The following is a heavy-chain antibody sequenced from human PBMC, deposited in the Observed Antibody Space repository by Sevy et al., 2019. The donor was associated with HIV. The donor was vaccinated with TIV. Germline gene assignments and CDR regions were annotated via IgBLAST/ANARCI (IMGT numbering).Heavy chain of an antibody. V-gene: IGHV4-31*03. CDR3: ARFLMVAATYYFDY. Sequence: SETLSLTCTVSGGSISSGGYYWSWIRQHPGKDLEWIGYIYYSGSTYYNPSLKSRVTISVDTSKNQFSLKLSSVTAADTAVYYCARFLMVAATYYFDYWGQGTLVTVSS. CDR2: IYYSGST. D-gene: IGHD2-15*01. CDR1: GGSISSGGYY. J-gene: IGHJ4*02.